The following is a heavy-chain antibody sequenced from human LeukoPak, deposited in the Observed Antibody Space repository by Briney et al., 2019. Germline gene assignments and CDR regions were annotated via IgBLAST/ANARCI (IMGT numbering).Heavy chain of an antibody. V-gene: IGHV3-7*04. Sequence: PGGSLRLSCAASGFTFRNYWMSWVRQAPGKGLEWVANIKQDGNEKYYVDSVKGRFTISRDNAKNSLYLQMNSLRAEDTAEYYCAKDMELASWGQGTLVTVSS. CDR1: GFTFRNYW. CDR3: AKDMELAS. D-gene: IGHD1-26*01. J-gene: IGHJ5*02. CDR2: IKQDGNEK.